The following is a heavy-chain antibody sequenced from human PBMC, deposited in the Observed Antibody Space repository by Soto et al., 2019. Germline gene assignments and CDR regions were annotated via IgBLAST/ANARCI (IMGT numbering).Heavy chain of an antibody. D-gene: IGHD3-22*01. CDR2: INPNSGGT. J-gene: IGHJ3*02. V-gene: IGHV1-2*04. CDR1: GYTFTGYY. Sequence: ASVKVSCKASGYTFTGYYMHWVRQAPGQGLEWMGWINPNSGGTNYAQKFQGWVTMTRDTSISTAYMELSRLRSDDTAVYYCARVMVPIVSPYYYDSSGYYWTAFDIWGQGTMVTVSS. CDR3: ARVMVPIVSPYYYDSSGYYWTAFDI.